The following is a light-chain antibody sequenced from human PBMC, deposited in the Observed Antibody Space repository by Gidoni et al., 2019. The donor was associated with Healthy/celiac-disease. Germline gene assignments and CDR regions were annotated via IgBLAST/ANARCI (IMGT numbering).Light chain of an antibody. V-gene: IGKV1-39*01. CDR1: QSISSY. CDR3: QQSGT. J-gene: IGKJ2*02. CDR2: AAS. Sequence: DIQMTQSPSSLSASVGDRVTITCRASQSISSYLNWYQQKPGKAPKLLIYAASSLQSGVPSRFSGSGSGTDFTLTIGSLQPEDFATYYCQQSGTFGQGTRLEIK.